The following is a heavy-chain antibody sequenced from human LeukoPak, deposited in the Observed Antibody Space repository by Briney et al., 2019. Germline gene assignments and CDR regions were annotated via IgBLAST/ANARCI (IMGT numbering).Heavy chain of an antibody. CDR3: ARWMATISNFDY. Sequence: ASVTVSCKASGYTFTSYDINWVRPATGQGLEWMGWMDPNSGNTGYAQKFQGRVTITRNTSISTAYMELSGLRSEDTAVYYCARWMATISNFDYWGQGTLVTVAS. D-gene: IGHD5-24*01. CDR1: GYTFTSYD. V-gene: IGHV1-8*03. CDR2: MDPNSGNT. J-gene: IGHJ4*02.